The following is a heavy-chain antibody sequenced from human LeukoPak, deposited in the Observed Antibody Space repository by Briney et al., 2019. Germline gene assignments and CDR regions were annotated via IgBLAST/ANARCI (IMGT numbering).Heavy chain of an antibody. Sequence: GGSLRLSCAASGFTFDNYRMSWVRPAPGGGVGWGSTLNADGGDTYYADSVKGRCTISRDKFQSTLSLQIYRLRVAETALYYFKYRMKYGGSWANYADWGQGTLVTVSS. J-gene: IGHJ4*02. D-gene: IGHD6-13*01. CDR1: GFTFDNYR. CDR3: KYRMKYGGSWANYAD. CDR2: LNADGGDT. V-gene: IGHV3-23*01.